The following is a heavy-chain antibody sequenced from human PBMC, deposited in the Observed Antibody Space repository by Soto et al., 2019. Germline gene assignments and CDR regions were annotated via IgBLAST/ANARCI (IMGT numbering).Heavy chain of an antibody. V-gene: IGHV1-18*01. D-gene: IGHD2-8*01. CDR3: EKNGQPPYYYYGLDV. Sequence: QGQLVQSEAEVKKPGASVKVSCKASGYTFTRYGISWVRQAPGQGLEWMGWISGYNGDTNYAQKFQDRVSMTIDTSTGTAYMELRSLTSDDTAVYYCEKNGQPPYYYYGLDVWGQGTKVTVSS. CDR2: ISGYNGDT. J-gene: IGHJ6*02. CDR1: GYTFTRYG.